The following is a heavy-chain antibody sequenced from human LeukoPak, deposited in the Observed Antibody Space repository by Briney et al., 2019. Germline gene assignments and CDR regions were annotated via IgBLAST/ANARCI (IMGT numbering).Heavy chain of an antibody. J-gene: IGHJ3*02. V-gene: IGHV1-69*05. CDR2: IIPIFGTA. CDR3: ARGRSYLDAFDI. CDR1: GGTFSSYA. D-gene: IGHD1-26*01. Sequence: SVKVSCKASGGTFSSYAIGWVRQAPGQGLEWMGRIIPIFGTANYAQKFQGRVTITTDESTSTAYMKLSSLRSEDTAVYYCARGRSYLDAFDIWGQGTMVTVSS.